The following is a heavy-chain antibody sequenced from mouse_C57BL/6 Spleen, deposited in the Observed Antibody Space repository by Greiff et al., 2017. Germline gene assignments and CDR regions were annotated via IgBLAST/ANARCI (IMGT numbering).Heavy chain of an antibody. V-gene: IGHV1-69*01. CDR1: GYTFTSYW. CDR3: ARSRGRNYFDY. J-gene: IGHJ2*01. CDR2: IDPSDSYT. Sequence: VQLQQSGAELVMPGASVKLSCKASGYTFTSYWMHWVKQRPGQGLEWIGEIDPSDSYTNYNQKFKGKSTLTVDKSSSTAYMQLSSLTSEDSAVYYCARSRGRNYFDYWGQGTTLTVSS.